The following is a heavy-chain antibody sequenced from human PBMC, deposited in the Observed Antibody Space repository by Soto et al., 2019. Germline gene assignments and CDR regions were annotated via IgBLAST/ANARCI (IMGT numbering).Heavy chain of an antibody. CDR2: LSGSGGST. Sequence: EVQLLESGGGLVQPGGSLRLSCVASGFTFSNYAMSWVRQAPGKGLEWVSTLSGSGGSTYSADSVKGRFTISRDNSKNTLYRQMNSLRAEDTAVYFCAKTTGGSYSYFDYGGQGTLVTVSS. V-gene: IGHV3-23*01. D-gene: IGHD1-26*01. CDR1: GFTFSNYA. J-gene: IGHJ4*02. CDR3: AKTTGGSYSYFDY.